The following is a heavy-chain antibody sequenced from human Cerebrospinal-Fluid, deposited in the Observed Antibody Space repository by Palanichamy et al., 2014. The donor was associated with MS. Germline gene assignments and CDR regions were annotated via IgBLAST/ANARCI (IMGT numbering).Heavy chain of an antibody. CDR3: ARSDFSSTVDY. Sequence: QPQLQESGPGLVKPSETLSLTCTVSGGSISSGSYYWVWIRQPPGKGLEWIGSLYSSGSTYYNPSLKSRVTISVDTSKNQFSLNLNSVTAADTAVYYCARSDFSSTVDYWGQGTLVTVSS. V-gene: IGHV4-39*01. CDR2: LYSSGST. D-gene: IGHD4-11*01. J-gene: IGHJ4*02. CDR1: GGSISSGSYY.